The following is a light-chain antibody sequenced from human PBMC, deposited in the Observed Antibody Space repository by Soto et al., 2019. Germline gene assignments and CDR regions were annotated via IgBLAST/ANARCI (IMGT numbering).Light chain of an antibody. V-gene: IGKV3-11*01. Sequence: DIVMTQSPATLSVSPGESATPSCRASQSVSSNLAWYQQKPGQAPRLLMYGASTRATGIPARFSGSGSGTDFTLTISSLEPEDFAVYYCQQRSNWRITFGQGTRLEI. CDR1: QSVSSN. J-gene: IGKJ5*01. CDR2: GAS. CDR3: QQRSNWRIT.